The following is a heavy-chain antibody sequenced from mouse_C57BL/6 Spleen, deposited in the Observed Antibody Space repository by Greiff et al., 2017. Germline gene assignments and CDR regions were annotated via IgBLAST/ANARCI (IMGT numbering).Heavy chain of an antibody. CDR2: ISYDGSN. Sequence: DVQLQESGPGLVKPSQSLSLTCSVTGYSITSGYYWNWIRQFPGNKLEWMGYISYDGSNNYNPSLKNRISITRDTSKNQFFLKLNSVTTEDTATYYCARAAVVDDWYFDVWGTGTTVTVAS. D-gene: IGHD1-1*01. CDR1: GYSITSGYY. J-gene: IGHJ1*03. CDR3: ARAAVVDDWYFDV. V-gene: IGHV3-6*01.